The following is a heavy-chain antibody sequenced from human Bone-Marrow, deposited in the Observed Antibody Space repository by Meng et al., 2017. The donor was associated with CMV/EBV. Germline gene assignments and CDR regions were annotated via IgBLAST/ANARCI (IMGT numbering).Heavy chain of an antibody. D-gene: IGHD3-10*01. V-gene: IGHV1-46*01. CDR2: INPSGGST. CDR3: AREGSGKWPDY. Sequence: ASVKVSCKASGYTFTGYYIHWVRLAPGQGLEWMGIINPSGGSTSYAQKFQGRVTMTRDTSTSTVYMELSSLRSEDTAVYYCAREGSGKWPDYWGQGTLVTVSS. J-gene: IGHJ4*02. CDR1: GYTFTGYY.